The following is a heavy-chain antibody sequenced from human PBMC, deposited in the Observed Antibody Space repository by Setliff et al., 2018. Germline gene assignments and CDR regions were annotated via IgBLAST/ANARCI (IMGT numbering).Heavy chain of an antibody. J-gene: IGHJ6*02. V-gene: IGHV3-48*03. D-gene: IGHD5-18*01. Sequence: PGGSLRLPCAASGFTFSSYAMNWVRQGPGKGLEWVAYFSSSGSISYANSVKGRFTISRDNAKNSLYLQMNSLRVEDTAVYYCARDGGMGMVKGYYYGLDAWGPGTSVTVSS. CDR1: GFTFSSYA. CDR3: ARDGGMGMVKGYYYGLDA. CDR2: FSSSGSI.